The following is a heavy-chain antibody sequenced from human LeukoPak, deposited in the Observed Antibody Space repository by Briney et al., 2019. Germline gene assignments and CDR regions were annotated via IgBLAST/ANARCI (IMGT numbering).Heavy chain of an antibody. J-gene: IGHJ5*02. V-gene: IGHV3-23*01. Sequence: GGTLRLSCAASGFTFSSYGMSWVRQAPGKGLEWVSAISGGGGSTYYADSVKGRFTISRDNSKNTLYLQMNSLRAEDTAVYYCASRGSLPYNWFDPWGQGTLVTVSS. CDR3: ASRGSLPYNWFDP. CDR1: GFTFSSYG. CDR2: ISGGGGST. D-gene: IGHD2-15*01.